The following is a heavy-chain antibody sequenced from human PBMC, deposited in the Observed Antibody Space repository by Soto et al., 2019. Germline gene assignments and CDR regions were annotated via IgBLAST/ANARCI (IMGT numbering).Heavy chain of an antibody. D-gene: IGHD4-17*01. CDR2: ISPLKGRT. Sequence: QVPLVQSGPDLKRPGASMKVSCKASGYTFTCYGISWVRQAPGQGLEWMAWISPLKGRTQYSQKAQGRVTLSTDTSSNTAYMEMTTLRVDDTAVYYCAMDYGDRPEYFKHWGQGTLVTVS. CDR3: AMDYGDRPEYFKH. V-gene: IGHV1-18*04. J-gene: IGHJ1*01. CDR1: GYTFTCYG.